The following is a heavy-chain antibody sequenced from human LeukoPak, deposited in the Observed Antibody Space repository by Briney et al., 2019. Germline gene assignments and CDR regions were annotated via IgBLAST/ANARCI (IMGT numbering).Heavy chain of an antibody. Sequence: GGSLRLSCAASGFTFSSYAMSWVRQAPGKGLEWVSSISDSGSSTYYADSVKGRFTISRDSSKNTLYLQMNSLRAADTAVYYCAQGGVCGGVCEYYYYGLDVWGQGTTVTVSS. CDR3: AQGGVCGGVCEYYYYGLDV. D-gene: IGHD2-21*02. CDR1: GFTFSSYA. CDR2: ISDSGSST. V-gene: IGHV3-23*01. J-gene: IGHJ6*02.